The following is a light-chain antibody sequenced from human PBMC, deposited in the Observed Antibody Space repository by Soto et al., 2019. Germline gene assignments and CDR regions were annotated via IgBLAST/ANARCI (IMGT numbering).Light chain of an antibody. J-gene: IGLJ2*01. CDR3: SSYTSSSTVL. V-gene: IGLV2-14*01. CDR2: DVS. Sequence: QSALTQPASVSGSPGQSITISCTGTSSDVGGYNYVSWYQQHPGKAPKLTIYDVSNRPSGVSNRFSGSKSGNTASLTISGLQAEDEADYYCSSYTSSSTVLFGGGTKVTAL. CDR1: SSDVGGYNY.